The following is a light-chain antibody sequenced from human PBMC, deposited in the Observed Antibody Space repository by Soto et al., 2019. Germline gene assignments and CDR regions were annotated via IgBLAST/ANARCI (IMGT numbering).Light chain of an antibody. J-gene: IGKJ3*01. CDR3: QQYVSSPPGFT. CDR2: GAS. CDR1: QSVSNTY. V-gene: IGKV3-20*01. Sequence: EVVLTQSPGTLSLFPGERATLSCRASQSVSNTYFAWYRQKPGQPPRLLIYGASNRDTGVPDRFSGSGSGTDFTLPISRREPADFAVYYCQQYVSSPPGFTFGPGTTVDIK.